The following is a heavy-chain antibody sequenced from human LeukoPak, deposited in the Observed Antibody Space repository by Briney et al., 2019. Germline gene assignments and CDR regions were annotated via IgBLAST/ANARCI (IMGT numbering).Heavy chain of an antibody. V-gene: IGHV1-2*02. CDR1: GYTFTGYY. Sequence: GASVKVSCKASGYTFTGYYMHWVRQASGKGLEWMGWINPNSGDTKYAQNFQGRVTMTRDTSISTAYMELSRLRSDDTAVYYCARELSKQQVANWFDPWGEGTLVTVSS. CDR2: INPNSGDT. J-gene: IGHJ5*02. CDR3: ARELSKQQVANWFDP. D-gene: IGHD6-13*01.